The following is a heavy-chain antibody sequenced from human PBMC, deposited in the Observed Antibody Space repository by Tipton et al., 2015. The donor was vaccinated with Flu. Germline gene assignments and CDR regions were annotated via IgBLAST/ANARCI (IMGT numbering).Heavy chain of an antibody. CDR2: SYTSGST. Sequence: TLSLTCTVPGGPISSYYWSWIRQPAGKGLEWIGRSYTSGSTNYNPSLKSRVTMSVDTSKNQFSLKLSSVTAADTAVYYCARELVVVATIDYWGQGTLVTVSS. V-gene: IGHV4-4*07. D-gene: IGHD2-15*01. CDR1: GGPISSYY. CDR3: ARELVVVATIDY. J-gene: IGHJ4*02.